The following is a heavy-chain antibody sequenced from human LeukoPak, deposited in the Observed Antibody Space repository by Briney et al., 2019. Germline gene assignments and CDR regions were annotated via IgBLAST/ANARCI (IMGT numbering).Heavy chain of an antibody. CDR3: AKGIEGGYSLHTPLDY. V-gene: IGHV3-9*03. J-gene: IGHJ4*02. Sequence: PGRSLRLSCAASGFTFDDYAMHWVRQAPGKGLEWVSGISWNSGSIGYADSVKGRFTISRDNAKNSLYLQMNSLRAEDMALYYCAKGIEGGYSLHTPLDYWGQGTLVTVSS. D-gene: IGHD5-18*01. CDR1: GFTFDDYA. CDR2: ISWNSGSI.